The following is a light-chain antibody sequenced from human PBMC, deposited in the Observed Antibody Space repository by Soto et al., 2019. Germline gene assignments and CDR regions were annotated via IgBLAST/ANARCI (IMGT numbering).Light chain of an antibody. CDR1: QSVISSY. J-gene: IGKJ5*01. V-gene: IGKV3D-20*02. CDR3: QQRHNWPIT. CDR2: GAS. Sequence: EIVLTQSPGTLSLSPGERATLSCRASQSVISSYLAWYQQKPGQAPRLLIYGASSRATGIPDRFNGSGSGTDFTLTISGLEPADLGVYYCQQRHNWPITFGQGTRLEIK.